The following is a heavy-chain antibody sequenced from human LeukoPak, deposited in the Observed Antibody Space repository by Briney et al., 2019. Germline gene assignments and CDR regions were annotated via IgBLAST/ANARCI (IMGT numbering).Heavy chain of an antibody. D-gene: IGHD6-19*01. CDR2: ISSGHSYI. V-gene: IGHV3-21*01. Sequence: PGESLKISCAASGFTFNTYSLNWVRQAPGKGLEWVSSISSGHSYIDYADSVKGRFTISRDNARNSLYLQMNSLRAEDTAVYYCARSSGWYGWFDPWGQGTLVTVSS. CDR3: ARSSGWYGWFDP. CDR1: GFTFNTYS. J-gene: IGHJ5*02.